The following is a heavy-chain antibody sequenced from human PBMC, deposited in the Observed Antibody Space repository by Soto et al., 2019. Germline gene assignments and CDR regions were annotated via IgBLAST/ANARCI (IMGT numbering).Heavy chain of an antibody. CDR2: ISSDGSTK. J-gene: IGHJ4*02. CDR1: GFTFSTYV. CDR3: ATINLAVTTIDH. V-gene: IGHV3-30-3*01. Sequence: QVQLVESGGGVVQPGRSLRLSCAGSGFTFSTYVMHWVRQAPGKGLEWVAVISSDGSTKYYADSVKGRFTISRDNSNNTLYLQMSSLRPEDTAVYHCATINLAVTTIDHWGQGTVVTFSS. D-gene: IGHD4-4*01.